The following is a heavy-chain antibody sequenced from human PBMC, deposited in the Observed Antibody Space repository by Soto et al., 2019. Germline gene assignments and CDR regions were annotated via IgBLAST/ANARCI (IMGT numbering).Heavy chain of an antibody. D-gene: IGHD1-1*01. CDR2: ISYDGVNK. CDR1: GFTFSTYG. V-gene: IGHV3-30*18. J-gene: IGHJ4*02. Sequence: QVQLVESGGGVVQPGRSLRLSCAASGFTFSTYGMHWVRQAPGKGLEWVAVISYDGVNKYYADYVKGRFTISRDNSKNTLYLPMNSLRAEDTAVYYCAKSVYNWNDGFFDYWGQGTLVTVSS. CDR3: AKSVYNWNDGFFDY.